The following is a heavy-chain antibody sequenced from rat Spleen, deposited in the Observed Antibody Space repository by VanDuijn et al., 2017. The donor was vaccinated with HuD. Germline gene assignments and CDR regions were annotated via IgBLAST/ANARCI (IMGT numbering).Heavy chain of an antibody. D-gene: IGHD1-12*03. V-gene: IGHV2-1*01. CDR2: IWGDGSK. Sequence: QVQLRESGPGLVQPSQTLSLTCTVSGFSMISYAVNWVRQPPGKGLEWMGGIWGDGSKNYNSALKSRLSISRDTSTSQVFLKMNSLQTEDTAIYFCTRSWGYYYDGSPQWFSYWGQGTLVTVS. CDR1: GFSMISYA. J-gene: IGHJ3*01. CDR3: TRSWGYYYDGSPQWFSY.